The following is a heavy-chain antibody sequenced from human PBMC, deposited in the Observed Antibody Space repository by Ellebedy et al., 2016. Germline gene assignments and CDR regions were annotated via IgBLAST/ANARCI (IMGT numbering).Heavy chain of an antibody. D-gene: IGHD2-15*01. Sequence: GESLKISCAASGFTVSTNYIKWVRQAPGKGLEWVSAIFSDGNTYYADSVKGRFTISRDNSKNTLYLQMNSLRAEDTAVYYCARGVGSGWSDPWGQGTLVAVSS. J-gene: IGHJ5*02. V-gene: IGHV3-53*01. CDR1: GFTVSTNY. CDR2: IFSDGNT. CDR3: ARGVGSGWSDP.